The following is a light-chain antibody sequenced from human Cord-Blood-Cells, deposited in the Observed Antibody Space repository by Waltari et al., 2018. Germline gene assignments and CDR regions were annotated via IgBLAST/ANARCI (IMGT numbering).Light chain of an antibody. CDR3: QQANSFPYT. CDR1: QSVSSN. V-gene: IGKV3-15*01. J-gene: IGKJ2*01. CDR2: GAS. Sequence: EIVMTQSPATLSVSPGERATLSCRASQSVSSNLAWYQQKPGQAPRLLIYGASTRATGIPARFSGSGSGTDFTLTISSLQPEDFATYYCQQANSFPYTFGQGTK.